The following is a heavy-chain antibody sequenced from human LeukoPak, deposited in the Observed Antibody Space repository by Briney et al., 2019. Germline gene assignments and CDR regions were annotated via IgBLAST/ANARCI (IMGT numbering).Heavy chain of an antibody. CDR1: GYSFTSYW. CDR3: ARRGYSYGHGGGFFDY. Sequence: GESLKISCKGCGYSFTSYWIGWVRQMPGKGLEWMGIIYPGDSDTRYSPSFQGQVTISADKSISTAYLQWSSLKASDTAMYYCARRGYSYGHGGGFFDYWGQGTLVTVSS. CDR2: IYPGDSDT. J-gene: IGHJ4*02. D-gene: IGHD5-18*01. V-gene: IGHV5-51*01.